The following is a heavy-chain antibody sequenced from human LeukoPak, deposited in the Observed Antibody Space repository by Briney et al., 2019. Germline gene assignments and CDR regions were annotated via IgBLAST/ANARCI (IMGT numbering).Heavy chain of an antibody. D-gene: IGHD6-13*01. Sequence: GGSLRHSCAASVITFSTYAMTWVCQAPGKGREWVSLISGSGGTTYYADSVKGRFTISRDNSKNTPDLQLNSLRVDDTAIYYCAKAGGSMWYSPQFDYWGPGPPVTVS. V-gene: IGHV3-23*01. CDR1: VITFSTYA. CDR3: AKAGGSMWYSPQFDY. CDR2: ISGSGGTT. J-gene: IGHJ4*02.